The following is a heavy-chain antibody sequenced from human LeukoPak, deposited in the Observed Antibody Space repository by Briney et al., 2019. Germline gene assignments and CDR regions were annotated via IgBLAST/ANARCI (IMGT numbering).Heavy chain of an antibody. CDR1: GFTFSSYA. V-gene: IGHV3-64*01. CDR3: ARDGSWYFYYGMDV. J-gene: IGHJ6*02. CDR2: ISSNGGST. Sequence: PGGSLRLSCAASGFTFSSYAMHWVRQAPGKGLEYVSAISSNGGSTYYANSVKGRFTISRDNSKNTLYLQMGSLRAEDTAVYYCARDGSWYFYYGMDVWGQGTTVTVSS. D-gene: IGHD6-13*01.